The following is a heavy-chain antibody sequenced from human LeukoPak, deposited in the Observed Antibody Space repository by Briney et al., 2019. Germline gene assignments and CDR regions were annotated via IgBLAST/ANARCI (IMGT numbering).Heavy chain of an antibody. V-gene: IGHV1-46*01. CDR2: TNPNGGIT. D-gene: IGHD3-9*01. J-gene: IGHJ4*02. Sequence: GASVKVSCKASGYTFSSYYIQWVRQAPGQGLEWMGMTNPNGGITTYAQKFQGTITMTRDTSTSTVYMELNSLRSEDTAMYYCARVGRVGRYFDWLMIWGQGTQVTVSS. CDR1: GYTFSSYY. CDR3: ARVGRVGRYFDWLMI.